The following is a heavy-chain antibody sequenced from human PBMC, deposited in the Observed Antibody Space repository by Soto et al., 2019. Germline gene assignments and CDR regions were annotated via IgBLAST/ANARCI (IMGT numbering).Heavy chain of an antibody. D-gene: IGHD2-2*01. CDR1: GCTFSSYA. CDR2: IIPIFGTA. Sequence: QVQLVQSGAEVKKPGSSVQGSCKASGCTFSSYAISWVRQAPGQGLEWMGGIIPIFGTANYAQKFQGRVTITADESTSTAYMELSSLRSEDTAVYYCASPHQRYCSSTSCYFDYWGQGTLVTVSS. J-gene: IGHJ4*02. V-gene: IGHV1-69*01. CDR3: ASPHQRYCSSTSCYFDY.